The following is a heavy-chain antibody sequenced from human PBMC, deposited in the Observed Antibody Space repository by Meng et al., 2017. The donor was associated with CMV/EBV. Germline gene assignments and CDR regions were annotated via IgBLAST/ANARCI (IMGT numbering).Heavy chain of an antibody. Sequence: GESLKISCAASGFTFSTYAMHWVRQAPGKGLEWVAVISYDESNKYYADSVKGRFTISRDNSKNTLYLQMSSLRAEDTAVYYCARGLESGTQRGFSDCWGQGTLVTVSS. CDR1: GFTFSTYA. CDR3: ARGLESGTQRGFSDC. D-gene: IGHD1-26*01. V-gene: IGHV3-30*04. J-gene: IGHJ4*02. CDR2: ISYDESNK.